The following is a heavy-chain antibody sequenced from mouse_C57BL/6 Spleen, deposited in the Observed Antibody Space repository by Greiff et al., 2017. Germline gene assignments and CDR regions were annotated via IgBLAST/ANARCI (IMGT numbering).Heavy chain of an antibody. J-gene: IGHJ2*01. CDR1: GYTFTSYW. Sequence: QVQLQQPGAELVRPGSSVKLSCKASGYTFTSYWMHLVKQRPIQGLEWIGNIDPSDSETHYNQKFKDKATLNVDKSASTAYMQLSSLTSEDSAVYYCSKNYGSIYYFDYWGQGTTLTVSS. V-gene: IGHV1-52*01. D-gene: IGHD1-1*01. CDR2: IDPSDSET. CDR3: SKNYGSIYYFDY.